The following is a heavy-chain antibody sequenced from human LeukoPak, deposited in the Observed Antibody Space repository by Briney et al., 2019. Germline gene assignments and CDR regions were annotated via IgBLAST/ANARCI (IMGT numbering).Heavy chain of an antibody. CDR2: ISSSSSYI. Sequence: GGSLRLSCAASGFTFSSYSMNWVRQAPGKGLEWVSSISSSSSYIYYADSVKGRFTISRDNAKNSLYLQMNSLRAEDTAVYYCARDGFDILTGYSPGGFDYWGQGTLVTVSS. J-gene: IGHJ4*02. CDR1: GFTFSSYS. D-gene: IGHD3-9*01. CDR3: ARDGFDILTGYSPGGFDY. V-gene: IGHV3-21*01.